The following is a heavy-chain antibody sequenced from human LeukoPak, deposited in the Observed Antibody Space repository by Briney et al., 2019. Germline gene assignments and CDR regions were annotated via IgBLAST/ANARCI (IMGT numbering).Heavy chain of an antibody. J-gene: IGHJ5*02. Sequence: SETLSLTCTVSGGSISSSSYYWGWIRQPPGKGLEWIGYIYYSGSTNYNPSLKSRVTISVDTSKNQFSLKLSSVTAADTAVYYCARGYCSGGSCYSGWFDPWGQGTLVTVSS. CDR3: ARGYCSGGSCYSGWFDP. CDR1: GGSISSSSYY. D-gene: IGHD2-15*01. CDR2: IYYSGST. V-gene: IGHV4-61*05.